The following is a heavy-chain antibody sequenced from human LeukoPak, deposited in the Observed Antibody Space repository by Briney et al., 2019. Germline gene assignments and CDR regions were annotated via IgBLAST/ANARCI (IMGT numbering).Heavy chain of an antibody. CDR3: AKLGYCSSTSCYEVGY. CDR1: GFTFSRYG. Sequence: GGSLRLSCAASGFTFSRYGMHWVRQAPGKGLEWVAFIRYDGSNKYYADSVKGRFTISRDNSKNTLYLQMNSLRAEDTAVYYCAKLGYCSSTSCYEVGYWGQGTLVTVSS. V-gene: IGHV3-30*02. CDR2: IRYDGSNK. J-gene: IGHJ4*02. D-gene: IGHD2-2*01.